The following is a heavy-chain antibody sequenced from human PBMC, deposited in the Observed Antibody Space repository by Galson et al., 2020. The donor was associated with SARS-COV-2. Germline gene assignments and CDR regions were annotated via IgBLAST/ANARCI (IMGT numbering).Heavy chain of an antibody. CDR2: ISYDGSNK. CDR1: GFTFSSYG. D-gene: IGHD2-2*01. CDR3: AKDPEGVVVPAAPDFDY. J-gene: IGHJ4*02. Sequence: GGSLRLSCAASGFTFSSYGMHWVRQAPGKGLEWVAVISYDGSNKYYADSVKGRFTISRDNSKNTLYLQMNSLRAEDTAVYYCAKDPEGVVVPAAPDFDYWGQGTLVTVSS. V-gene: IGHV3-30*18.